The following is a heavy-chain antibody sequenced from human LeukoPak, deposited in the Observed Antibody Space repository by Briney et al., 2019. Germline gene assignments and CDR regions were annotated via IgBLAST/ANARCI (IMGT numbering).Heavy chain of an antibody. Sequence: GGSLCLSCTASGFSISDFWMSWVRQAPGKGQEWVADINHDQSENYYVDSMRGRFTISRDNAENSLYLQMNGLGAEDTAVYYCAKDFLRYCSSTSCNYLWGQGTLVTVSS. J-gene: IGHJ5*02. V-gene: IGHV3-7*01. D-gene: IGHD2-2*01. CDR2: INHDQSEN. CDR1: GFSISDFW. CDR3: AKDFLRYCSSTSCNYL.